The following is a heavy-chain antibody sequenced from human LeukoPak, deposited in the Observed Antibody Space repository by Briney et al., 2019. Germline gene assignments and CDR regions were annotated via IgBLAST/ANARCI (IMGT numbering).Heavy chain of an antibody. Sequence: RSLRLSCAASGFTFTTYAMSWVRQAPGKRLEWVSGVTDNGIHTWYADSVKGRFTISRDNSKNTVHLQMNSLRVDDTAVYYCVKGTAEYCTGVTCYEFDSWGQGTLVAV. CDR2: VTDNGIHT. CDR1: GFTFTTYA. CDR3: VKGTAEYCTGVTCYEFDS. V-gene: IGHV3-23*01. J-gene: IGHJ4*02. D-gene: IGHD2-15*01.